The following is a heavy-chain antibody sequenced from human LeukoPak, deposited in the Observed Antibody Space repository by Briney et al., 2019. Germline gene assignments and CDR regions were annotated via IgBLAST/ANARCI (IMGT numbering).Heavy chain of an antibody. CDR3: ARETFEYSSSGFDY. CDR2: IHNSGSP. Sequence: SETLSLTCIVAGASVSENYWSWIRQPAGKGLEWIGRIHNSGSPTYNPSLKSRVTMSLDTSKNQLSLNLRSVTAADTAVYYCARETFEYSSSGFDYWGQGTLVTVSS. CDR1: GASVSENY. D-gene: IGHD6-6*01. J-gene: IGHJ4*02. V-gene: IGHV4-4*07.